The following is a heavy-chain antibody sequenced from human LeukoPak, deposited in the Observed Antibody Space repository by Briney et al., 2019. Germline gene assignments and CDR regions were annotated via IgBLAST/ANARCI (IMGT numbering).Heavy chain of an antibody. CDR1: GFTFSSYA. CDR2: ISGSGGST. V-gene: IGHV3-23*01. D-gene: IGHD3-22*01. CDR3: AKVVVTNDYYYYGMDV. J-gene: IGHJ6*02. Sequence: GSLRLSCAASGFTFSSYAMSWVRQAPGKGLEWVSAISGSGGSTYYADSVKGRFTISRDNSKNTLYLQMNSLRAEDTAVYYCAKVVVTNDYYYYGMDVWGQGTTVTVSS.